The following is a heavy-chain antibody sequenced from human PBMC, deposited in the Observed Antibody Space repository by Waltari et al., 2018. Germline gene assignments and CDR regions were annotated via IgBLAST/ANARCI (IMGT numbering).Heavy chain of an antibody. CDR3: ARYGDYVHYFDY. J-gene: IGHJ4*02. CDR1: GFSLSTSGVG. V-gene: IGHV2-5*01. CDR2: IYWNDDK. Sequence: QITLKESGPTLVKPTQTLTLTCTFSGFSLSTSGVGVGWIRQPPGKALAWLALIYWNDDKRYSPALKSRLTITKDTSKNQVVLTMTNMDPVDTATYYCARYGDYVHYFDYWGQGTLVTVSS. D-gene: IGHD4-17*01.